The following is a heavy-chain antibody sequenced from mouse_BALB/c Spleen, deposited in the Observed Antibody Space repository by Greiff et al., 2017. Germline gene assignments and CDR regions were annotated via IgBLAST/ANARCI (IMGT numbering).Heavy chain of an antibody. V-gene: IGHV1-69*01. Sequence: QVQLQQPGAELVMPGASVKMSCKASGYTFTDYWMHWVKQRPGQGLEWIGAIDTSDSYTSYNQKFKGKATLTVDESSSTAYMQLSSLTSEDSAVYYCARTYDYDVKAFDYWGQGTTLTVSS. CDR2: IDTSDSYT. D-gene: IGHD2-4*01. CDR3: ARTYDYDVKAFDY. CDR1: GYTFTDYW. J-gene: IGHJ2*01.